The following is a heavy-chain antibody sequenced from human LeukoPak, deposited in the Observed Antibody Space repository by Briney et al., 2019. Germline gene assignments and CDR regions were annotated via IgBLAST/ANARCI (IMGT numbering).Heavy chain of an antibody. V-gene: IGHV4-59*01. D-gene: IGHD5-18*01. Sequence: PSETLSLTCTVSGGSISSYYWSWIRQPPGKGLEWIGYIYYSGSTNYNPSLKSRVTISVDTSKNQFSLKLSSVTAADTAGYYCARVPDTAMRDWYFDLWGRGPLVTVSS. CDR2: IYYSGST. CDR1: GGSISSYY. CDR3: ARVPDTAMRDWYFDL. J-gene: IGHJ2*01.